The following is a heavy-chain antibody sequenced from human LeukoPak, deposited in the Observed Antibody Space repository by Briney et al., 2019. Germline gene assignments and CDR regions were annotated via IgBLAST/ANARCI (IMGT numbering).Heavy chain of an antibody. V-gene: IGHV3-30*01. CDR3: ARGGYCSSTSCSVEYYFDY. J-gene: IGHJ4*02. Sequence: GALRLSCAASGFTFSSYAMHWVRQAPGKGLEWVAVISYDGSNKYYADSVEGRFTISRDNSKNTLFLKMNSLRDEDKAVYYCARGGYCSSTSCSVEYYFDYWGQGTLVTVSS. CDR1: GFTFSSYA. CDR2: ISYDGSNK. D-gene: IGHD2-2*03.